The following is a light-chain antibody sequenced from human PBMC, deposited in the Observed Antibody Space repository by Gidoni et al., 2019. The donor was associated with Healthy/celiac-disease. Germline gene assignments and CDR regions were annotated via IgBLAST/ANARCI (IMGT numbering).Light chain of an antibody. CDR2: CAS. CDR1: QSVSSSY. V-gene: IGKV3-20*01. CDR3: QQYGSSIT. J-gene: IGKJ3*01. Sequence: EIVLTQSPGTLSLSPGERATLSCRASQSVSSSYFGWYQQKPGQAPRLLIYCASSRDTGIPDRLGGSGAGTDFTLTISRLEPEYCVVYCCQQYGSSITFGPGTKVDIK.